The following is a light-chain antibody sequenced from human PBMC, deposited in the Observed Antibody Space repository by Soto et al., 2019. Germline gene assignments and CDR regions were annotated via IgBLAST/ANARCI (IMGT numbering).Light chain of an antibody. Sequence: QSVLTQPASVSGSPGQSITISCTGTSSDVGSYNLVSWYQQHPGKAPKLMIYEVSKRPSGVSNRSSGSKSGNTASLTISGLQAEDEADYYCCSYAGSSSWVFGGGTKLTV. CDR2: EVS. CDR1: SSDVGSYNL. V-gene: IGLV2-23*02. CDR3: CSYAGSSSWV. J-gene: IGLJ3*02.